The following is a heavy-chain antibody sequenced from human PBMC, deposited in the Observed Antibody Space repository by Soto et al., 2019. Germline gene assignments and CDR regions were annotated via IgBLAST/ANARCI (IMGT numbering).Heavy chain of an antibody. V-gene: IGHV3-9*01. J-gene: IGHJ6*03. CDR2: ISWNSGSI. CDR3: ATLIEYRSYIAPGRYMDV. Sequence: EVQLVESGGGLVQPGRSLRLSCAASGFTFDDYAMHWVRQAPGKGLEWVSGISWNSGSIGYADSVKGRFTISRDNAKNALYLHMNSLRAEDTALYYCATLIEYRSYIAPGRYMDVWGKGTTVTVSS. CDR1: GFTFDDYA. D-gene: IGHD6-6*01.